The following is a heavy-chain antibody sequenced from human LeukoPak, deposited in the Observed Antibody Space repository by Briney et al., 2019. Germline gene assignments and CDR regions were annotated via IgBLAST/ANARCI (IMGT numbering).Heavy chain of an antibody. CDR1: GSRFTSCW. CDR3: ARVGKGIAVAGTPFYY. J-gene: IGHJ4*02. CDR2: IYPGDFDA. V-gene: IGHV5-51*01. D-gene: IGHD6-19*01. Sequence: GGSLQISCQGSGSRFTSCWIGWVRQVPGEGLEWMGIIYPGDFDARYSPSFQGQVTISADKSISTSYLQWSSLKASDTDMYYCARVGKGIAVAGTPFYYWGQGTLVTVSS.